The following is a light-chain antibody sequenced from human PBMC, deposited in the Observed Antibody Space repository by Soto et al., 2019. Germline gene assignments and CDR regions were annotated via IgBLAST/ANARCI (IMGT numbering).Light chain of an antibody. J-gene: IGLJ3*02. CDR3: QSFDSSLSGWV. CDR1: SSNIGAGYD. Sequence: QSVLTQPPSVSGAPGQRVTISCTGGSSNIGAGYDVHWYQQLPGTAPKLLVSGNTNRPSGVPDRFSGSKSGTSASLAITGLQAEDEADYYCQSFDSSLSGWVFGGGTKLT. V-gene: IGLV1-40*01. CDR2: GNT.